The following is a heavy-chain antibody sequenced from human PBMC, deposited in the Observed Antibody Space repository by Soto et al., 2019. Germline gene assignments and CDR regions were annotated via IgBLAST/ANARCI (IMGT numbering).Heavy chain of an antibody. CDR3: ATKGPVTDSAYYGMVV. CDR2: ISYDGNTQ. D-gene: IGHD4-17*01. J-gene: IGHJ6*02. Sequence: GGSLRLSCEASGFTFNTSGMHWVRQAPDKRLEWVAVISYDGNTQYYGDSVKGRFTISRDNAKSTLYLQMDTLKTEDTSVYYCATKGPVTDSAYYGMVVLGQGATVTVSS. CDR1: GFTFNTSG. V-gene: IGHV3-30*03.